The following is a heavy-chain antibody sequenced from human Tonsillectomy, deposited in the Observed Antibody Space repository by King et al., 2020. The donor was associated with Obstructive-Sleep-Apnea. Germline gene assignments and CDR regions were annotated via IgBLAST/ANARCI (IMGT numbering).Heavy chain of an antibody. CDR2: ISYDGNKK. Sequence: VQLVESGGGVVQPGRSLRLSCAASGFTFSSYSMHWVRQAPGKGLEWGALISYDGNKKYYADSVKGRFTISRDNSMSALFLQMNSLRAEDTAVYYCAYFDSSGYYSYFDCWGRGTLVTVSS. J-gene: IGHJ4*02. CDR1: GFTFSSYS. V-gene: IGHV3-30-3*01. CDR3: AYFDSSGYYSYFDC. D-gene: IGHD3-22*01.